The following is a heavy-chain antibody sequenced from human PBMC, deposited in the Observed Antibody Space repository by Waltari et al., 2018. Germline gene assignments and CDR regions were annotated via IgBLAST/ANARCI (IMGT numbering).Heavy chain of an antibody. Sequence: QVQLVQSGAEVKKPGASVKVSCKASGYTFLSYDINWLRQATGKGLEWMGWMNPNSGNTGYAQKFQGRVTMTRNTSISTAYMELSSLRSEDTAVYYCARTCGGDCYFHMDVWGKGTTVTVSS. CDR1: GYTFLSYD. J-gene: IGHJ6*03. D-gene: IGHD2-21*01. CDR3: ARTCGGDCYFHMDV. CDR2: MNPNSGNT. V-gene: IGHV1-8*01.